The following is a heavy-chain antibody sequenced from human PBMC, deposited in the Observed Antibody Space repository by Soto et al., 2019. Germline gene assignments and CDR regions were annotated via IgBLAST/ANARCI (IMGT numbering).Heavy chain of an antibody. V-gene: IGHV3-7*03. D-gene: IGHD3-3*01. CDR1: GFTFSSYW. CDR3: ARDTEYYDFWSGYDLVYGMDV. Sequence: GGSLRLSCAASGFTFSSYWMSWVRQAPGKGLEWVANIKQDGSEKYYVDSVKGRFTISRDNAKNSLYLQMNSLRAEGTAVYYCARDTEYYDFWSGYDLVYGMDVWGQGTTVTVSS. CDR2: IKQDGSEK. J-gene: IGHJ6*02.